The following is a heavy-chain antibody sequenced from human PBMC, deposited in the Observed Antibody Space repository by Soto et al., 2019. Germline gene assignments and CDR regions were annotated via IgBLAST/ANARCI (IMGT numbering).Heavy chain of an antibody. V-gene: IGHV3-9*01. CDR2: ISWNSGSI. CDR1: GFTFDDYA. D-gene: IGHD4-17*01. Sequence: GGSLRLSCAASGFTFDDYAMHWVRQAPGKGLEWVSGISWNSGSIGYADSVKGRFTISRDNAKNSLYLQMNSLRAEDTSLYYCAKDQDYGDFSNFFDYWGQGTLVTVSS. J-gene: IGHJ4*02. CDR3: AKDQDYGDFSNFFDY.